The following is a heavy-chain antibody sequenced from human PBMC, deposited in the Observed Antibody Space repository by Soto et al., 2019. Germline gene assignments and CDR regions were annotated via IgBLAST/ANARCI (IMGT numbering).Heavy chain of an antibody. V-gene: IGHV1-69*01. D-gene: IGHD5-18*01. Sequence: QVQLVQSGAEVKKPGSSVKVSCLASRGTFNRYAINWVRQAPGHGLEWLGALVPQFGTPNYAQKFQDRVTIDADESTNTTSMELRGLTSDDTAVYYCARQNRDTPMVPFDVWGQGTLVTVSS. CDR3: ARQNRDTPMVPFDV. CDR2: LVPQFGTP. J-gene: IGHJ4*02. CDR1: RGTFNRYA.